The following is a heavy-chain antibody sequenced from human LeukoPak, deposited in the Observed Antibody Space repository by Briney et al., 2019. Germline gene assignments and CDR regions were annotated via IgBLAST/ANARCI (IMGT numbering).Heavy chain of an antibody. CDR1: GYTFTSYD. D-gene: IGHD6-19*01. V-gene: IGHV1-8*01. CDR3: ARAGIAVAGQAEYFQH. J-gene: IGHJ1*01. CDR2: MNPNSGNT. Sequence: ASVKVSCKASGYTFTSYDINWVRQATGQGLEWMGWMNPNSGNTGYAQKFQGRVTMTRNTSISTAYMELSSLRSEETAVYYCARAGIAVAGQAEYFQHWGQGTLVTVSS.